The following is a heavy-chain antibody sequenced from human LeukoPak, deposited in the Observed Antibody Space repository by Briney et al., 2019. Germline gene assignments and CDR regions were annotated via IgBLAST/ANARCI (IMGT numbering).Heavy chain of an antibody. J-gene: IGHJ4*02. CDR3: AKGVNIVVVPAAIDY. CDR2: ISWNSGSI. V-gene: IGHV3-9*01. CDR1: GFTFDDYA. D-gene: IGHD2-2*01. Sequence: GGSLRLSCAASGFTFDDYAMHWVRQAPRKGLEWVSGISWNSGSIGYADSVKGRFTISRDNAKNSLYLQMNSLRAEDTALYYCAKGVNIVVVPAAIDYWGQGTLVTVSS.